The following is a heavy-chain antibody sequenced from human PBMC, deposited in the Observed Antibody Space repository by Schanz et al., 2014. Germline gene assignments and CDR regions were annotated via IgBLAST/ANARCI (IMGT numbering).Heavy chain of an antibody. Sequence: ARLVESGGGLVEPGGSLRLSCSGSGFTFSEVYMSWVRQAPGKGLEWVSAISSSGGSTYYADSVKGRFTISRDNAKNSLSLQMDRLRDEDTAVYYCARRYSGRYCFDYWGQGTLVAVSS. CDR2: ISSSGGST. J-gene: IGHJ4*02. V-gene: IGHV3-11*04. D-gene: IGHD1-26*01. CDR3: ARRYSGRYCFDY. CDR1: GFTFSEVY.